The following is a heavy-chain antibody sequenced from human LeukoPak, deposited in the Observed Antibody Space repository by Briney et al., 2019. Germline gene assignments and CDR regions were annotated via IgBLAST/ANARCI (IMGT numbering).Heavy chain of an antibody. D-gene: IGHD3-22*01. CDR1: RFTFSSYS. CDR3: VVYYDSSGYYSPFDY. CDR2: ISSSSSYI. J-gene: IGHJ4*02. Sequence: PGGSLRLSCAGSRFTFSSYSMNWVRQAPGKGLEWVSSISSSSSYIYYADSVKGRFTISRDNAKNSLYLQMNSLRAEDTAVYYCVVYYDSSGYYSPFDYWGQGTLVTVSS. V-gene: IGHV3-21*01.